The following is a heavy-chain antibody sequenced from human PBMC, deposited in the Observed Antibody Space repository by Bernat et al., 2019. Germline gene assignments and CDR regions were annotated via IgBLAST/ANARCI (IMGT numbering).Heavy chain of an antibody. CDR1: GFTFRSYA. V-gene: IGHV3-23*01. J-gene: IGHJ6*03. CDR2: IGNSGVST. CDR3: AKGLGGNGNFYYYMDV. Sequence: EVQLLESGGGLVQPGGSLRLSCAASGFTFRSYAMSWVRQAPGKGLGWVSAIGNSGVSTYYPGSVTGQFTISRGNSRNTLYLEMNSLRAEDTAVYYCAKGLGGNGNFYYYMDVWGKGTTVTVSS. D-gene: IGHD3-16*01.